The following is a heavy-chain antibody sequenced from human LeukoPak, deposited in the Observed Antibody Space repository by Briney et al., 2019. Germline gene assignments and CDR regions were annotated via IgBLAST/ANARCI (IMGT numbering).Heavy chain of an antibody. Sequence: ASVKVSCKASGYTFTSYDINWVRQATGQGLEWMGWMNPNSGNTGYAQKFQGRVTMTRNTSISTAYMGLSSLRSEDTAVYYCARGDSYQLRGDVWGKGTTVTVSS. V-gene: IGHV1-8*01. CDR3: ARGDSYQLRGDV. J-gene: IGHJ6*04. CDR2: MNPNSGNT. CDR1: GYTFTSYD. D-gene: IGHD2-2*01.